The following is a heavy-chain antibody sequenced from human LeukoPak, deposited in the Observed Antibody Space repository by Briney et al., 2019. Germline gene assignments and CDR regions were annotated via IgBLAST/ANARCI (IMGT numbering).Heavy chain of an antibody. CDR2: INWNGGST. V-gene: IGHV3-20*01. CDR1: GFTFDDYG. J-gene: IGHJ4*02. CDR3: ARGHPTADYGDPFDY. Sequence: PGGSLRLSCAASGFTFDDYGMSWVRQAPGKGLEWVSGINWNGGSTGCADSVKGRFTISRDNAKNSLYLQMNSLRAEDTALYHCARGHPTADYGDPFDYWGQGTLVTVSS. D-gene: IGHD4-17*01.